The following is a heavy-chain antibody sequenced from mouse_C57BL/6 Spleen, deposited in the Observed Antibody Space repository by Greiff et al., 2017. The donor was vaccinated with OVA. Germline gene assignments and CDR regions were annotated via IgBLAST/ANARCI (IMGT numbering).Heavy chain of an antibody. CDR3: AREAMINYAMDY. J-gene: IGHJ4*01. D-gene: IGHD2-4*01. V-gene: IGHV1-53*01. CDR1: GYTFTSYW. CDR2: INPSNGGT. Sequence: QVQLQQSGPELVKPGASVKLSCKASGYTFTSYWMHWVKQRPGQGLEWIGNINPSNGGTNYNEKFKSKATLTVDKSSSTAYMQLSSLTSEDSAVYYCAREAMINYAMDYWGQGTSVTVSS.